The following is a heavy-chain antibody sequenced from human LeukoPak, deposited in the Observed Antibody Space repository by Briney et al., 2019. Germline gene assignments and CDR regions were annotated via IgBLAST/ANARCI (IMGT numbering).Heavy chain of an antibody. CDR1: GFSFNNYW. CDR3: VRDVRGGHFDY. J-gene: IGHJ4*02. CDR2: IKQDESEK. Sequence: GGSLRLSCAASGFSFNNYWMNWVRQAPGKGLEWVANIKQDESEKFYADSVNSRFTISRDNAKNSLYLQMDSLRAEDTAVYYCVRDVRGGHFDYWGQGTPVTVSS. D-gene: IGHD3-10*02. V-gene: IGHV3-7*03.